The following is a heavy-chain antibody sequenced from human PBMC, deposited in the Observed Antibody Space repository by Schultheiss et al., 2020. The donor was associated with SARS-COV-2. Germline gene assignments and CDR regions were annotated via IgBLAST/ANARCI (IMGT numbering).Heavy chain of an antibody. D-gene: IGHD6-6*01. J-gene: IGHJ4*02. CDR1: GGSISSSSYY. CDR2: IYYSGST. V-gene: IGHV4-61*10. Sequence: SQTLSLTCTVSGGSISSSSYYWGWIRQPAGKGLEWIGYIYYSGSTNYNPSLKSRVTISVDTSKNQFSLKLSSVTAADTAVYYCARGGAARQPPPVWGQGTLVTVSS. CDR3: ARGGAARQPPPV.